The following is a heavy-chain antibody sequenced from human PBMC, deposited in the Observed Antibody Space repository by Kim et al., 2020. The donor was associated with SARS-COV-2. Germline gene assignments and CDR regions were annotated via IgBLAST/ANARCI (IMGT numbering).Heavy chain of an antibody. D-gene: IGHD3-9*01. Sequence: TYDAGSVKGRFTISRDNSKSTLYLQMSSLRAEDTAVYYCVKDAGILTGLIWGQGTLVTVSS. J-gene: IGHJ4*02. CDR2: T. CDR3: VKDAGILTGLI. V-gene: IGHV3-64D*06.